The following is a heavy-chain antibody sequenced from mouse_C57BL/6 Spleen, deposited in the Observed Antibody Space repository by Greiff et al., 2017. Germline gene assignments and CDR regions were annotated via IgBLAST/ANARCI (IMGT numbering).Heavy chain of an antibody. J-gene: IGHJ1*03. CDR2: INPSSGYT. D-gene: IGHD1-1*01. CDR1: GYTFTRYW. Sequence: VQLVESGAELSKPGASVTLSCKASGYTFTRYWMHWVQPRPGQGLEWIGYINPSSGYTKSNQKFKDKATLTADKSSSTAYMQLSSLTYEDSAVYYCARSATVVSYWYFDVWGTGTTVTVSS. CDR3: ARSATVVSYWYFDV. V-gene: IGHV1-7*01.